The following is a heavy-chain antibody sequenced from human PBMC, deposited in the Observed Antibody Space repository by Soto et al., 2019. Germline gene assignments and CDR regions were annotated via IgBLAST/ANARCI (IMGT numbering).Heavy chain of an antibody. V-gene: IGHV1-69*12. D-gene: IGHD3-22*01. CDR3: ARVGGYYDSSGYYGGSFDY. Sequence: QVQLVQSGAEVKKPGSSVKVSCKASGGTFSSYAISWVRQAPGQGLEWMGGIIPIFGTANYAQKFQGRVTITADEATSTAYMARSSLRSEDTAVYYCARVGGYYDSSGYYGGSFDYWGQGTLVTVSS. CDR1: GGTFSSYA. CDR2: IIPIFGTA. J-gene: IGHJ4*02.